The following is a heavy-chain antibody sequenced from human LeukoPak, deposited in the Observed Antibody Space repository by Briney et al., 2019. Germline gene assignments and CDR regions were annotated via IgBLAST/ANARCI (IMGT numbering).Heavy chain of an antibody. CDR3: TTVFCSSTSCWDY. V-gene: IGHV3-15*01. J-gene: IGHJ4*02. CDR1: GFTFSNAW. Sequence: GGSLRLSCAASGFTFSNAWMSWVRQAPGKGLEWVGRIKSKTDGWTTDYAAPVKGRFTISRDDSKNTLYLQMNSLKTEDTAVYYCTTVFCSSTSCWDYWGQGTLVTVSS. CDR2: IKSKTDGWTT. D-gene: IGHD2-2*01.